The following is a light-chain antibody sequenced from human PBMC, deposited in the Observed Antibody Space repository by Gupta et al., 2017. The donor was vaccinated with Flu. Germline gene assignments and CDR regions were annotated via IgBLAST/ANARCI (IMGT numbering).Light chain of an antibody. Sequence: DIHLTQSPSFLSASVGDRVTITCRASQGISSYLAWYQQKPGKAPKPLIYAASTLQSGVPSRFSGSGSGTEFTLTISSLQPEDFATYYCQQLNSYPYSFGQGTKMEIK. J-gene: IGKJ2*03. V-gene: IGKV1-9*01. CDR1: QGISSY. CDR3: QQLNSYPYS. CDR2: AAS.